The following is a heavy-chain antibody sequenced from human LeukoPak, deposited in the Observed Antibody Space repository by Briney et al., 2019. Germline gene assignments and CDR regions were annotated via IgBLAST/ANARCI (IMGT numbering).Heavy chain of an antibody. Sequence: GGSLRLSCAASGFTFSGYGMHWVRQAPGKGLEWVALISSDGSNNYYAGSVQGRFTISRDISKNTLYLHMNSLRAEDTAVYYCAKGLPAPYYGMDVWGQGTTVTVSS. CDR2: ISSDGSNN. CDR3: AKGLPAPYYGMDV. V-gene: IGHV3-30*18. J-gene: IGHJ6*02. D-gene: IGHD2-2*01. CDR1: GFTFSGYG.